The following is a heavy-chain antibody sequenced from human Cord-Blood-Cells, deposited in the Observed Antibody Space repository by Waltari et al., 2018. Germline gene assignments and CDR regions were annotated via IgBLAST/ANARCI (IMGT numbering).Heavy chain of an antibody. CDR1: GGSFSGYY. CDR2: INHSGST. CDR3: ASGTTTVTTEFDP. Sequence: QVQLQQWGAGLLKPSETLSLTCAVYGGSFSGYYWSWIRQPLGKGLEWIGEINHSGSTNYNPSLKSRVTISVDTSKNQFSLKLSSVTAADTAVYYCASGTTTVTTEFDPWGQGTLVTVSS. V-gene: IGHV4-34*01. D-gene: IGHD4-17*01. J-gene: IGHJ5*02.